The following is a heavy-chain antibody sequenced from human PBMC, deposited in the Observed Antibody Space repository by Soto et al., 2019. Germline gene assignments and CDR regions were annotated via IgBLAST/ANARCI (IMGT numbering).Heavy chain of an antibody. V-gene: IGHV4-59*01. J-gene: IGHJ4*01. CDR1: GGSISSNY. CDR3: ARSPVDSYDSSGYYTLVLDFDY. Sequence: PSETLSLTCTVSGGSISSNYWTWIRQPPGKGLEWIGYVYNSGSTNYNPSLKSRVTISVDTSKSQFSLKLSSVTAADTAVYYCARSPVDSYDSSGYYTLVLDFDYWGHGTLVTVS. D-gene: IGHD3-22*01. CDR2: VYNSGST.